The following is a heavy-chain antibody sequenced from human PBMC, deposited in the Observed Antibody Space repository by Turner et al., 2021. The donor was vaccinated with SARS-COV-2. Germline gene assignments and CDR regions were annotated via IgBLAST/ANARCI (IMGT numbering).Heavy chain of an antibody. CDR2: VGNTGRTT. V-gene: IGHV3-23*01. J-gene: IGHJ4*02. D-gene: IGHD3-3*01. Sequence: DAHLMESGGKLFRPGETLTLSCAATGFRFSSFALSWVRQAPGKGLEWVAHVGNTGRTTHYADSVRGRFTISRDNSNGTLFLLMGSLKVEDTAVYFCAKTSSGMVDYFDSWGQGTPVTVSS. CDR3: AKTSSGMVDYFDS. CDR1: GFRFSSFA.